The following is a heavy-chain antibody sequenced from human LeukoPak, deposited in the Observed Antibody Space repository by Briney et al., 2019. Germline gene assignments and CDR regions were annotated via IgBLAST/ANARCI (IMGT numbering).Heavy chain of an antibody. CDR1: GFTFSNAW. V-gene: IGHV3-15*01. CDR3: AGEPRSLAY. J-gene: IGHJ4*02. Sequence: GGSLRLSCAASGFTFSNAWMSWVRQAPGKGLEWVGRIKSKTDGGTTDYAAPVKGRFTISRDDSKNTLYLQMNSLRAEDTAVYYCAGEPRSLAYWGQGTLVTVSS. D-gene: IGHD1-14*01. CDR2: IKSKTDGGTT.